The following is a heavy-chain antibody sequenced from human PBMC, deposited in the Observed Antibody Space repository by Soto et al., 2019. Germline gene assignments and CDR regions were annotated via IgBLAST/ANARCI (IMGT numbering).Heavy chain of an antibody. CDR1: GGSFSPNY. V-gene: IGHV4-59*12. J-gene: IGHJ3*02. Sequence: SETLSLTCTVSGGSFSPNYWAWIRQPPGKGLEWIGYIYYGGTTSYNPSLKSRVTITLETTKNQFSLQLKSVSPEDTAVYYCARDRLGSSGYYLDAFDIWGQGTMVTVS. CDR3: ARDRLGSSGYYLDAFDI. CDR2: IYYGGTT. D-gene: IGHD3-22*01.